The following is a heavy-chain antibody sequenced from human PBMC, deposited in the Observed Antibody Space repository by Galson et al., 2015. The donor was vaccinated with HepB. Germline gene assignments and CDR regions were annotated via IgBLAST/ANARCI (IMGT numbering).Heavy chain of an antibody. V-gene: IGHV3-21*01. J-gene: IGHJ4*02. D-gene: IGHD6-13*01. Sequence: SLKLSCAASGFTFSSYSMNWVRQAPGKGLEWVSSISSSSSYIYYADSVKGRFTISRDNAKNSLYLQMNSLRAEDTAVYYCARDSAAAGSQLIRYWGQGTLVTVSS. CDR3: ARDSAAAGSQLIRY. CDR1: GFTFSSYS. CDR2: ISSSSSYI.